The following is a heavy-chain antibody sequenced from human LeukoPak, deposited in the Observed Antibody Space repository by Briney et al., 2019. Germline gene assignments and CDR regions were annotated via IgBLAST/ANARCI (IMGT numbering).Heavy chain of an antibody. CDR1: GGSINNYNYY. CDR3: ARVIVVTAMFDY. CDR2: IYHSGST. V-gene: IGHV4-39*07. J-gene: IGHJ4*02. Sequence: PSETLSLTCTVSGGSINNYNYYWGWIRQPPGKGLEWIGSIYHSGSTYYNPSLKSRVTISVDTSKNQFSLKLSSVTAADTAVYYCARVIVVTAMFDYWGQGTLVTVSS. D-gene: IGHD2-21*02.